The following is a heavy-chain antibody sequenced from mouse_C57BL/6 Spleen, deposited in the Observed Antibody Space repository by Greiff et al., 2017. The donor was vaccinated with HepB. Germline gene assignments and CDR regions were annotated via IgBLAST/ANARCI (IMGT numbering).Heavy chain of an antibody. V-gene: IGHV5-17*01. Sequence: EVKLVESGGGLVKPGGSLKLSCAASGFTFSDYGMHWVRQAPEKGLEWVAYISSGSSTIYYADTVKGRFTISRDNAKNTLFLQMTSLRSEDTAMYYCARREQGYFDVWGTGTTVTVSS. J-gene: IGHJ1*03. CDR2: ISSGSSTI. CDR3: ARREQGYFDV. CDR1: GFTFSDYG.